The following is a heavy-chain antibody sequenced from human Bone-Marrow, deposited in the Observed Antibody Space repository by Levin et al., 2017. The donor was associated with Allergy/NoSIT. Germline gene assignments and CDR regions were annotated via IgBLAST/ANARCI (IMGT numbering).Heavy chain of an antibody. CDR1: GGIFNSYA. D-gene: IGHD5-24*01. J-gene: IGHJ5*02. CDR3: ATDRATEMENNWFDP. CDR2: IIPIFGTT. V-gene: IGHV1-69*13. Sequence: GASVKVSCRASGGIFNSYAFNWVRQAPGQGLEWMGGIIPIFGTTTYAQKFQGRVTISADDSTRTAYMELSSLRSEDTAVYFCATDRATEMENNWFDPWGQGTLVTVSS.